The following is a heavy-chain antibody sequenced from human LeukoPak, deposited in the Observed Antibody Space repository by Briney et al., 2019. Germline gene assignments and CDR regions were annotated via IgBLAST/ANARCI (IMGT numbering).Heavy chain of an antibody. J-gene: IGHJ4*02. CDR2: INHSGST. V-gene: IGHV4-34*01. CDR3: ARGRGGVQLWYDY. D-gene: IGHD5-18*01. CDR1: GGSFSGYY. Sequence: SETLSLTCAAYGGSFSGYYWSWIRQPPGKGLEWIREINHSGSTNYNPSLKSRVTISVDTSKNQFSLKLSSVTAADTAVYYCARGRGGVQLWYDYWGQGTLVTVSS.